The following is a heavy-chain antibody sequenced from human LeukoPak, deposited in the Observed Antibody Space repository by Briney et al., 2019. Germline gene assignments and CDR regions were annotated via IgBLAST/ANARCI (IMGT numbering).Heavy chain of an antibody. J-gene: IGHJ4*02. CDR3: ARDLEDTAMPTDY. V-gene: IGHV1-2*02. CDR1: GGTFSSYA. Sequence: GASVNVSCKASGGTFSSYAISWVRQAPGQGLEWMGWINPNSGGTNYAQKFQGRVTMTRDTSISTAYMELSRLRSDDTAVYYCARDLEDTAMPTDYWGQGTLVTVSS. D-gene: IGHD5-18*01. CDR2: INPNSGGT.